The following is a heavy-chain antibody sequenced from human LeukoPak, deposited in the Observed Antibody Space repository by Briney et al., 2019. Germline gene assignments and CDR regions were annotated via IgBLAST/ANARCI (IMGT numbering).Heavy chain of an antibody. J-gene: IGHJ4*02. Sequence: PSETLSLTCAVYGGSFSGYYWSWIRQPPGKGLEWIGEINHSGSTNYNPSLKSRVTISVDTSKNQFSLKLSSVTAADTAVYYCARGGGSIAAAGTPPFDYWGQGTLVTVSS. CDR1: GGSFSGYY. CDR3: ARGGGSIAAAGTPPFDY. V-gene: IGHV4-34*01. CDR2: INHSGST. D-gene: IGHD6-13*01.